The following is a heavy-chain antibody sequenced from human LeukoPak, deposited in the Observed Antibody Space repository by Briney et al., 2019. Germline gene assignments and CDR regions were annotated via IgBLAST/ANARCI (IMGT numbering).Heavy chain of an antibody. Sequence: PSETLSLTCAVYGGSFSGYYWSWIRQPPGKGLEWIGEINHSGSTNYNPSLKSRVTISVDTSKNQFSLKLSSVTAADTAVYYCARRRTSMRIDYWGQGTLVTVSS. CDR3: ARRRTSMRIDY. V-gene: IGHV4-34*01. CDR1: GGSFSGYY. CDR2: INHSGST. J-gene: IGHJ4*02. D-gene: IGHD1-1*01.